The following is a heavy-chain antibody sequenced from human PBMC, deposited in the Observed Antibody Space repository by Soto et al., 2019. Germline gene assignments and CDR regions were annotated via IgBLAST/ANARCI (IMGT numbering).Heavy chain of an antibody. CDR3: AKDDGLYYDILTGYPQLDY. V-gene: IGHV3-30*18. Sequence: GGSLRLSCAASGFIFRSYGMHWVRQAPGKGLDWVAVISFDGINKYYADSVKGRFTISRDNSKNTLYLQMNSLRAEDTAVYYCAKDDGLYYDILTGYPQLDYWGQGTLVTVS. CDR1: GFIFRSYG. J-gene: IGHJ4*02. D-gene: IGHD3-9*01. CDR2: ISFDGINK.